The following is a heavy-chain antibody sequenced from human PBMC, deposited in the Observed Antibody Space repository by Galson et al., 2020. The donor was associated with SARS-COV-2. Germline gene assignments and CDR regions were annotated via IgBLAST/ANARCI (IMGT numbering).Heavy chain of an antibody. D-gene: IGHD3-10*01. J-gene: IGHJ5*01. CDR3: ARGPPGGNIGDWLDS. V-gene: IGHV3-21*01. CDR1: GFTFSDYS. Sequence: GGSLRLSCAASGFTFSDYSMNWVRQIPGKGLEWVSSISGSSTYIYYADSVRGRFTISRDNPKKSLYLQMHSLRGADTAVYYCARGPPGGNIGDWLDSWGQGSLVTVSS. CDR2: ISGSSTYI.